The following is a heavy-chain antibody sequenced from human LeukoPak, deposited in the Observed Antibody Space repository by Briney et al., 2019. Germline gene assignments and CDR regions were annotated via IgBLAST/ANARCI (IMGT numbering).Heavy chain of an antibody. CDR1: GGTFSSYA. CDR2: IIPIFGTA. V-gene: IGHV1-69*06. J-gene: IGHJ5*02. CDR3: ARAPVDDLNWFDP. D-gene: IGHD1-1*01. Sequence: SVKVSCKASGGTFSSYAISWVRQAPGQGLEWMGGIIPIFGTANYAQKFQGRVTITADKSTSTAYMELSSLRSEDTAVYYSARAPVDDLNWFDPWGQGTLVTVSS.